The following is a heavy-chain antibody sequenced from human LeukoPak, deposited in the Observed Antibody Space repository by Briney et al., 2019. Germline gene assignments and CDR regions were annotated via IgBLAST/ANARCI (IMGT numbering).Heavy chain of an antibody. CDR3: AKVTYGSGTYGAFDY. D-gene: IGHD3-10*01. CDR2: ISDRGDNT. Sequence: GGSLRLSCAASGLNLTTYAMGWVRQAPGKGLEWVSVISDRGDNTYYADSVKGRFTISRDNSKNTLYLQMNSLRAEDTAVYYCAKVTYGSGTYGAFDYWGQGTLVTVSS. CDR1: GLNLTTYA. V-gene: IGHV3-23*01. J-gene: IGHJ4*02.